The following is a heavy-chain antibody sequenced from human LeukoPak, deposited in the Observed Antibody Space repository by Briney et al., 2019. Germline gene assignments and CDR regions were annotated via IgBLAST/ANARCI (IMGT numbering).Heavy chain of an antibody. CDR2: IHTSGST. Sequence: SETLSLTCTVSGGSISSYYWSWIRQSAGKGLEWIGRIHTSGSTNYNPSLKSRVTMSVDTSKNQFSLKLSSVTAADTAVYYCARTLGYCSSTSCRGITGTWGYWGQGTLVTVSS. V-gene: IGHV4-4*07. CDR1: GGSISSYY. J-gene: IGHJ4*02. D-gene: IGHD2-2*01. CDR3: ARTLGYCSSTSCRGITGTWGY.